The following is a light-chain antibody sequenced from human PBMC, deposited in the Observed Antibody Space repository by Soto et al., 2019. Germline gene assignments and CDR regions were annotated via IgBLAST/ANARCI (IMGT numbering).Light chain of an antibody. CDR1: QSVTSNY. V-gene: IGKV3-20*01. J-gene: IGKJ1*01. CDR2: AAS. CDR3: HQYGSSITWT. Sequence: EVVLTQCPGTLSLSPGERATLSCRASQSVTSNYLAWYQQKPGQAPRLLIYAASSRATGIPDRFSGSGSGTDFTLSISRLEPEDFAVYYCHQYGSSITWTFGQGTKVEIK.